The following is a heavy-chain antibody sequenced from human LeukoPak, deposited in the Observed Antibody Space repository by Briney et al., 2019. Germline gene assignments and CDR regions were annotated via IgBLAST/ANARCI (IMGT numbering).Heavy chain of an antibody. CDR3: SRNAYYGFCCFDY. CDR1: GFTFGDYS. D-gene: IGHD3-3*01. Sequence: PGGSLRLSCTASGFTFGDYSMSWFRQAPGKGLEWVAFIRSKAYGGTIEYAASVRGRFTISTDDSKSIAYLQMDSLKTEDTAMYYCSRNAYYGFCCFDYWGQGTLVTVSS. CDR2: IRSKAYGGTI. J-gene: IGHJ4*02. V-gene: IGHV3-49*03.